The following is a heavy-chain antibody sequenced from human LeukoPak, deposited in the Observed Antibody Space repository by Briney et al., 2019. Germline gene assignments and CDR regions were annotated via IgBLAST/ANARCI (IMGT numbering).Heavy chain of an antibody. CDR1: GFTFSSYS. D-gene: IGHD3-10*01. CDR2: ISSSSSYI. J-gene: IGHJ6*03. Sequence: PGGSLRLSCAASGFTFSSYSMNWVRQAPGKGLEWVSSISSSSSYIYYADSVKGRFTISRDNAKNSLYLQMNSLRAEDTAVYYCAGGTMVRGVRAGRDYYYMDVWGKGTTVTVSS. V-gene: IGHV3-21*01. CDR3: AGGTMVRGVRAGRDYYYMDV.